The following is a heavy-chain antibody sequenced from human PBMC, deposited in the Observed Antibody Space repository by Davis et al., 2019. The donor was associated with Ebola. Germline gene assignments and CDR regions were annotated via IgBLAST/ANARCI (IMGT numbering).Heavy chain of an antibody. V-gene: IGHV4-39*07. CDR3: AKSLVAVGGEYANFVQ. CDR2: INYSGST. J-gene: IGHJ4*02. Sequence: PSETLSLTCTVSGGSISSSSYYWGWIRQPPGKGLEWIGSINYSGSTYYNPSLKSRVTISVDTSKNHFSLKLNSVTAADTAVYYCAKSLVAVGGEYANFVQWGRGTLVTVSS. D-gene: IGHD2-15*01. CDR1: GGSISSSSYY.